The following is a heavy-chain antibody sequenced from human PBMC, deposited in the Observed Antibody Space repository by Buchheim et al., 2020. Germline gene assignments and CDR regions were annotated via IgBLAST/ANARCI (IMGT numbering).Heavy chain of an antibody. CDR2: MNPNSGNT. V-gene: IGHV1-8*01. CDR3: ARVGFAAMVKDESDYYYYMDV. CDR1: GYTFTSYD. Sequence: QVQLVQSGAEVKKPGASVKVSCKASGYTFTSYDINWVRQATGQGLEWMGWMNPNSGNTGYAQKFQGRVTMTRHTSISTAYMELSSLRSEDTAVYYCARVGFAAMVKDESDYYYYMDVWGKGNT. J-gene: IGHJ6*03. D-gene: IGHD5-18*01.